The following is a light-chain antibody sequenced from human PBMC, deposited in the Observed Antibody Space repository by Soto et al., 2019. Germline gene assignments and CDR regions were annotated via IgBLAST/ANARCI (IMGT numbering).Light chain of an antibody. V-gene: IGLV2-14*03. Sequence: QSVLTQPASVSGSPGQLIAISCTGTSSDVGSYTSVSWYQQYPGKAPKLIIHDVNNRPSAISDRLSGSKSGNTASLTISGLQAADDADYYCCSSTSSNSYVFGTGTKLTVL. J-gene: IGLJ1*01. CDR1: SSDVGSYTS. CDR3: CSSTSSNSYV. CDR2: DVN.